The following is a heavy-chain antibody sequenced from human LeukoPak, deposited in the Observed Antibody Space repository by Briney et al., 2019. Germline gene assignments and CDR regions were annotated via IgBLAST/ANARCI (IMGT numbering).Heavy chain of an antibody. V-gene: IGHV3-20*04. CDR2: INWNGGST. Sequence: PGGSLRLSCAASGFTFDDYGMSWVRQAPGKGLEWVSGINWNGGSTGYADSVKGRFTISRDNAKNSLYLQMNSLRAEDTAVYYCARAEWLPYYYYYYYMDVWGKGTTVTVSS. J-gene: IGHJ6*03. CDR3: ARAEWLPYYYYYYYMDV. D-gene: IGHD5-12*01. CDR1: GFTFDDYG.